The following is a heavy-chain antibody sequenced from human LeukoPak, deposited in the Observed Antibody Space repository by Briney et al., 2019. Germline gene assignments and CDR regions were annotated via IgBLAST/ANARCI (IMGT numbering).Heavy chain of an antibody. CDR3: ARDLAGHYYGSGSSFDY. CDR2: IREDGSEK. J-gene: IGHJ4*02. V-gene: IGHV3-7*01. CDR1: GFTFSNYW. Sequence: GGSLRLSCAASGFTFSNYWMSWVRQAPGKGLEWVVNIREDGSEKYYVDSVKGQFTISRDNAKNSLFLQMDSLRAEDTAVYYCARDLAGHYYGSGSSFDYWGQGTLVTVS. D-gene: IGHD3-10*01.